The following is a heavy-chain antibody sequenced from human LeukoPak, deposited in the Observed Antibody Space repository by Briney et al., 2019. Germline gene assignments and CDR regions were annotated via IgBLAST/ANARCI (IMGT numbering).Heavy chain of an antibody. Sequence: SETLSLTCTVPGGSISRYYWSWIRQPPGKGLEWIGYIYYSRSTNYNPSLKSRVTISVDTSKNQFSLKLSSVTAADTAVYYCARRYDYWGQGTLVTVSS. CDR1: GGSISRYY. CDR2: IYYSRST. V-gene: IGHV4-59*01. CDR3: ARRYDY. J-gene: IGHJ4*02.